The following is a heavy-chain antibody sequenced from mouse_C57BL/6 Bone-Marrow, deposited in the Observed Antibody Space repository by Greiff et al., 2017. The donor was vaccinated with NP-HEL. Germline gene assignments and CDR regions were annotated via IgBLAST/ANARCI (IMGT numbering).Heavy chain of an antibody. J-gene: IGHJ4*01. CDR1: GFTFSDYY. V-gene: IGHV5-12*01. CDR2: ISNGGGST. Sequence: EVNLVESGGGLVQPGGSLKLSCAASGFTFSDYYMYWVRQTPEKRLEWVAYISNGGGSTYYPDTVKGRFTISRDNAKNTLYLQMSRLKSEDTAMYYCAAPYDPLDYWGQGTSVTVSA. CDR3: AAPYDPLDY. D-gene: IGHD2-3*01.